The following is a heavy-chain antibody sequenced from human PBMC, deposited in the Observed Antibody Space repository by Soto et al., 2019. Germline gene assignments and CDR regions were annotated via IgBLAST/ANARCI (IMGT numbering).Heavy chain of an antibody. CDR3: ARSADVLRYFDWLSTYYYGMDV. V-gene: IGHV1-2*04. Sequence: ASVKVSCKASGYTFTGYYMHWVRQAPGQGLEWMGWINPNSGGTNYAQKFQGWVTMTRDTSISTAYMELSRLRSDDTAVYYCARSADVLRYFDWLSTYYYGMDVWGQGTTVTVSS. J-gene: IGHJ6*02. CDR1: GYTFTGYY. CDR2: INPNSGGT. D-gene: IGHD3-9*01.